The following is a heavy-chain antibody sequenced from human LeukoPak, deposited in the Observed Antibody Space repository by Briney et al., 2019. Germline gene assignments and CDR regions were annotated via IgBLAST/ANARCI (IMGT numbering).Heavy chain of an antibody. D-gene: IGHD6-19*01. CDR3: AKEGSGWYSFIDY. CDR1: GFTFSSYA. V-gene: IGHV3-30-3*01. CDR2: ISYDGSNK. J-gene: IGHJ4*02. Sequence: GGSLRLSCAASGFTFSSYAMHWVRQAPGKGLEWVAVISYDGSNKYYADSVKGRFTISRDNAKNSLYLQMNSLRAEDTAVYYCAKEGSGWYSFIDYWGQGTLVTVSS.